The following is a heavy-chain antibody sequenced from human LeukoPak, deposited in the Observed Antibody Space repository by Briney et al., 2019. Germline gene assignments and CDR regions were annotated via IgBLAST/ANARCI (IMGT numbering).Heavy chain of an antibody. CDR3: GRLDGGNGDF. CDR2: ILYSGRT. V-gene: IGHV4-39*01. CDR1: GGSVSSTSYY. J-gene: IGHJ4*02. Sequence: SETLSLTCTVSGGSVSSTSYYWGWIRQPPGKGLEWIGSILYSGRTYYNLPLKNRVTISIDTFKNQFSLNLSSVTAADTSVYYCGRLDGGNGDFWGPGTLVTVSS. D-gene: IGHD4-23*01.